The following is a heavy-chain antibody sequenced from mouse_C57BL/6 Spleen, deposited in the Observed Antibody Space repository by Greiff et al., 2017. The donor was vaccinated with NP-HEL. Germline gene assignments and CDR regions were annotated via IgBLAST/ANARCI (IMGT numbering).Heavy chain of an antibody. Sequence: EVQLQQSGPELVKPGASVKMSCKASGYTFTDYNMHWVKQSHGKSLEWIGYINTNNGGTSYNQTFKGKATLTVNKYSSTAYMEIRSLTSKDSAVYYGASRARYSNLFYAMDYWGQGTSVTVSS. D-gene: IGHD2-5*01. CDR1: GYTFTDYN. CDR2: INTNNGGT. J-gene: IGHJ4*01. CDR3: ASRARYSNLFYAMDY. V-gene: IGHV1-22*01.